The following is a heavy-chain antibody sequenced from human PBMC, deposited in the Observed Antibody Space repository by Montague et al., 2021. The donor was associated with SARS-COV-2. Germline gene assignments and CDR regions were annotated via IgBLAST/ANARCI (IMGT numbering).Heavy chain of an antibody. CDR3: ARSYYDILTAYYTPFDY. J-gene: IGHJ4*02. CDR1: GFSLSTNGMR. CDR2: XXWXXXK. D-gene: IGHD3-9*01. Sequence: PALVKPTQTLTLTCTFSGFSLSTNGMRASWIRQPSGKALEWLAXXXWXXXKFXSTSLKTRLTISKDTSKNPVVLTMTNMDPVDTATYYCARSYYDILTAYYTPFDYWGQGTLVTVSS. V-gene: IGHV2-70*04.